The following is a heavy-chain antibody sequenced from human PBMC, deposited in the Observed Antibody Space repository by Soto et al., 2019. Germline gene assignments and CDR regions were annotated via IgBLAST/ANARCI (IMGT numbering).Heavy chain of an antibody. D-gene: IGHD2-15*01. Sequence: SETLSLTCAVYGGSFSGYYWSWIRQPPGKGLEWIGEINHSGSTNYNPSLKSRVTISVDTSKNQFSLKLSSVTAADTAVYYCATSGGYCSGGRCYVPFDYWGQGTLVTVS. CDR1: GGSFSGYY. J-gene: IGHJ4*02. CDR3: ATSGGYCSGGRCYVPFDY. V-gene: IGHV4-34*01. CDR2: INHSGST.